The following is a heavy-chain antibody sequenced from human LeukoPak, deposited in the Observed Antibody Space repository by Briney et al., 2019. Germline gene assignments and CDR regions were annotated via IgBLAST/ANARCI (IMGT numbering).Heavy chain of an antibody. CDR2: IYPGDSDT. CDR1: GYSLTSYW. J-gene: IGHJ3*02. CDR3: ASSSGYYGDAFDI. Sequence: PGESLKISCKGSGYSLTSYWIGWVRQMPGKGLEWMGIIYPGDSDTRYSPSFQGQVTISADKFISTAYLQWSSLKASDTAMYYCASSSGYYGDAFDIWGQGTMVTVSS. D-gene: IGHD3-22*01. V-gene: IGHV5-51*01.